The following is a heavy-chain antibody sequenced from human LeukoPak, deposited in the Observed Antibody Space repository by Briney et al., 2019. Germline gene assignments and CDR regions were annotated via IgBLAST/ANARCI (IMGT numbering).Heavy chain of an antibody. Sequence: SETLSLTCTVSGGSISSYYWSWIRQPAGRGLEWIGRIYTSGSTNYNPSLKSRVTMSVDTSKNQFSLKLSSVTAADTAVYYCARGVKYYYDSSGYNNWFDPWGQGTLVTVSS. V-gene: IGHV4-4*07. J-gene: IGHJ5*02. CDR2: IYTSGST. CDR3: ARGVKYYYDSSGYNNWFDP. CDR1: GGSISSYY. D-gene: IGHD3-22*01.